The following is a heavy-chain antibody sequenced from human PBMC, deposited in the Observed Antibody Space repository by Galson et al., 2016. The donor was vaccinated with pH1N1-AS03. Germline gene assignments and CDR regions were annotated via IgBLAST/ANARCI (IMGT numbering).Heavy chain of an antibody. CDR1: GGTFGNYA. CDR3: TRDGAAHDYYYYGMDV. V-gene: IGHV1-69*13. CDR2: IVPVFGTT. D-gene: IGHD6-6*01. J-gene: IGHJ6*02. Sequence: SVKVSCKASGGTFGNYAVSWVRLAPGQGLEWLGAIVPVFGTTNYAQTFQGRLTITADASTSTANMELSGLRLDDTALYYCTRDGAAHDYYYYGMDVWGQGTTVTV.